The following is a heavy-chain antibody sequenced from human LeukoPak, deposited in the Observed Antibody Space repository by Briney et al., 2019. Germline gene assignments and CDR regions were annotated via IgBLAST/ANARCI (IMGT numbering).Heavy chain of an antibody. Sequence: PSETLSLTCTVSGGSISSYYWNWIRQPAGKGLEWIGRIYSSGSTNYNPSLKSRVTMSVDTFKNQFSLKLSSVTAADTAVYYCARGIAYYYYMDVWGKGTTVTISS. CDR1: GGSISSYY. J-gene: IGHJ6*03. CDR3: ARGIAYYYYMDV. V-gene: IGHV4-4*07. CDR2: IYSSGST.